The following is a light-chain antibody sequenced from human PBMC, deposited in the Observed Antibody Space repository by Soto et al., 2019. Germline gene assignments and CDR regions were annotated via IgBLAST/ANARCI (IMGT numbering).Light chain of an antibody. CDR2: SDN. CDR3: AVWDDSLSGRV. J-gene: IGLJ3*02. CDR1: ISNIASNS. V-gene: IGLV1-47*02. Sequence: QPVLTQPPSASATPGQRVTMSCSGSISNIASNSVFWYQQLPGAAPKLLIYSDNRRPSGVPDRFSGSKSGTSASLAISGLRSDDEGDYYCAVWDDSLSGRVFGGGTKLTVL.